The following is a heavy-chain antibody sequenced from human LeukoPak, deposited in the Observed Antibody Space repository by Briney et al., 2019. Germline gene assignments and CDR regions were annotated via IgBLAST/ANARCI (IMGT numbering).Heavy chain of an antibody. CDR1: GGTFSSYA. CDR3: ARSDIVVVPAAIPRYNWFDP. CDR2: IIPIFGTA. V-gene: IGHV1-69*13. D-gene: IGHD2-2*02. Sequence: SVKVSCKASGGTFSSYAISWVRQAPGQGLEWMGGIIPIFGTANYAQKFQGRVTITADESTSTACMELSSLRSEDTAVYYCARSDIVVVPAAIPRYNWFDPWGQGTLVTVSS. J-gene: IGHJ5*02.